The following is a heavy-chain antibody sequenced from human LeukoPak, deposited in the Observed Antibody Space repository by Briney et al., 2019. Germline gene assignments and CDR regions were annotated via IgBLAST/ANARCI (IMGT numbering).Heavy chain of an antibody. Sequence: GRSLRLSCAASGFTFSTYAMHWVRQAPGKGLEWVAFIQYDGSNKYHADSVKGRFTISRDNSKNTLYLQMDSLRTEDTALDFCAKDGRPHWFFQLWARGPLVPVSS. D-gene: IGHD1-26*01. V-gene: IGHV3-30*02. CDR1: GFTFSTYA. J-gene: IGHJ2*01. CDR2: IQYDGSNK. CDR3: AKDGRPHWFFQL.